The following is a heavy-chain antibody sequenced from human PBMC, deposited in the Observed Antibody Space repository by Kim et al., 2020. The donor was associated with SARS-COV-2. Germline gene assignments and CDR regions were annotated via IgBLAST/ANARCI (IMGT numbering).Heavy chain of an antibody. CDR1: GGSISSGSYY. CDR3: ARVRRVHWFSYFDY. J-gene: IGHJ4*02. D-gene: IGHD3-9*01. Sequence: SETLSLTCTVSGGSISSGSYYWSWIRQPAGKGLEWIGRIYTSGSTNYNPSLKSRVTISVDTSKNQFSLKLSSVTAADTAVYYCARVRRVHWFSYFDYWGQGTLVTVSS. V-gene: IGHV4-61*02. CDR2: IYTSGST.